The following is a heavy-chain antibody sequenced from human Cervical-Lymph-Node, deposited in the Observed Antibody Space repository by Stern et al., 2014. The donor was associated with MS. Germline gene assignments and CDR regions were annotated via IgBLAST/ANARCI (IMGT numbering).Heavy chain of an antibody. J-gene: IGHJ6*02. D-gene: IGHD1-26*01. CDR3: APPFSGRRSYYYVRDV. CDR1: GFSFDTSGVG. CDR2: IYWADEK. Sequence: SGPTLVKPTQTLTLTCTFSGFSFDTSGVGVGWVRQPPGKALEWLALIYWADEKRYSPSLKSRLPVTKGPSTHPVVPTLTNLDPVDTATYSGAPPFSGRRSYYYVRDVWGQGTPVPVSS. V-gene: IGHV2-5*02.